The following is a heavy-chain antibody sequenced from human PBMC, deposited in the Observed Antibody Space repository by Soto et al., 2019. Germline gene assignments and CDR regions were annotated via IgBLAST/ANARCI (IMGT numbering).Heavy chain of an antibody. CDR2: ISGSGGST. V-gene: IGHV3-23*01. Sequence: PGGSMKLSCAASGFTFSSYAMSWVRQAPGKGLEWVSAISGSGGSTYYADSVKGRFTISRDNSKNTLYLQMNSLRAEDTAVYYCATLSDDYDILTGYLNYGMDVWGQGTTVTVSS. D-gene: IGHD3-9*01. J-gene: IGHJ6*02. CDR1: GFTFSSYA. CDR3: ATLSDDYDILTGYLNYGMDV.